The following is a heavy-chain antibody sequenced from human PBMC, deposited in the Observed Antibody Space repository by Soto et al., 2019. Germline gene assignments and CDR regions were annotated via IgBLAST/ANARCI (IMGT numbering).Heavy chain of an antibody. V-gene: IGHV1-46*01. CDR2: INPSGGST. D-gene: IGHD4-17*01. CDR1: SYTFASYY. J-gene: IGHJ6*03. Sequence: ASAKVSCKTSSYTFASYYMHWVRQAPGQGLEWMGIINPSGGSTSYAQKFQGRVTITADKSTSTAYMDLSSLRSEDTAVYYCARVAEMGTVTKGYYYYMDVWGKGTTVTVSS. CDR3: ARVAEMGTVTKGYYYYMDV.